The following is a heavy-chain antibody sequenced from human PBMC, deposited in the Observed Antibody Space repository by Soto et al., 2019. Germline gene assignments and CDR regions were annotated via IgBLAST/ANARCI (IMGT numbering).Heavy chain of an antibody. V-gene: IGHV3-30*18. Sequence: GSLRLSCAASGFTFSSYGMHWVRQAPGKGLEWVAVISYDGSNKYYADSVKGRFTISRDNSKNTLYLQMNSLRAEDTAVYYCAKLYLGYYYGMDVWGQGTTVTVSS. D-gene: IGHD3-16*01. J-gene: IGHJ6*01. CDR3: AKLYLGYYYGMDV. CDR2: ISYDGSNK. CDR1: GFTFSSYG.